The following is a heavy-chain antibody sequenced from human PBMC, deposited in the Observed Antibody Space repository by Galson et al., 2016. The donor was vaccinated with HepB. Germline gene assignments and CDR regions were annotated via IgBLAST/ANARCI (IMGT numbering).Heavy chain of an antibody. CDR3: AKEGLYYDTSGRSARYWYFDV. CDR2: SSASGGRT. Sequence: SLRLSCAASGFTFSDYYMTWIRQAPGKGLEWVAGSSASGGRTYYADSVKGRFTISRDNSENTLYVEMNSLRAEDTAVYYCAKEGLYYDTSGRSARYWYFDVWGRGTPVSVSS. D-gene: IGHD3-22*01. J-gene: IGHJ2*01. V-gene: IGHV3-23*01. CDR1: GFTFSDYY.